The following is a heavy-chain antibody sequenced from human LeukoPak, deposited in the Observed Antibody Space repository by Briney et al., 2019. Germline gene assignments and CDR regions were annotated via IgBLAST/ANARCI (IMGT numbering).Heavy chain of an antibody. CDR2: INHSGST. D-gene: IGHD3-10*01. J-gene: IGHJ5*02. Sequence: PSETLSLTCAVYGGSFSGYYWSWIRQPPGKGLEWIGEINHSGSTNYNPSLKSRVTISVDTSKNQFSLKLSSVTAADTAVYYCARGSPYGRNWFDPWGQGTLVTVSS. V-gene: IGHV4-34*01. CDR3: ARGSPYGRNWFDP. CDR1: GGSFSGYY.